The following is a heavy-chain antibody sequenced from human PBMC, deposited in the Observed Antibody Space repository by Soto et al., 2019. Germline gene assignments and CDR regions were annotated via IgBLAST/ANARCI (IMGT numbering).Heavy chain of an antibody. CDR3: AKEVGSTASSMDV. CDR2: ISSGVST. Sequence: LRLSCAASGFTVSIYAMSWVRQAPGKGLEWVSGISSGVSTYYADSVKGRFSISRDNSKNTLYLQMNGLRAEDTAVYYCAKEVGSTASSMDVWGQGTTVTVSS. CDR1: GFTVSIYA. D-gene: IGHD3-22*01. V-gene: IGHV3-23*01. J-gene: IGHJ6*02.